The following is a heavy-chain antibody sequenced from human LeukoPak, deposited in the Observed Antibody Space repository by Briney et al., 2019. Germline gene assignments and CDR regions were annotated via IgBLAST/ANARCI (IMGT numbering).Heavy chain of an antibody. V-gene: IGHV3-33*06. D-gene: IGHD3-22*01. J-gene: IGHJ4*02. Sequence: GGSLRLSCAASGFTFSSYGMHWVRQTPGKGLEWVAVIWYDGSNKYYADSVKGRFTISRDNSKITLYLQMNSLRAEDTAVYYCAKDEVLYDSSGYPDYWGQGTLVTVSS. CDR1: GFTFSSYG. CDR2: IWYDGSNK. CDR3: AKDEVLYDSSGYPDY.